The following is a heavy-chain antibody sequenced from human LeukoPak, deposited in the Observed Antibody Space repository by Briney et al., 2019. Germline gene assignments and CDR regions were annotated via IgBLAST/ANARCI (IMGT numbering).Heavy chain of an antibody. CDR2: IYNSGTKI. V-gene: IGHV3-23*05. D-gene: IGHD6-19*01. CDR3: AKDIVPDSGWDLDY. J-gene: IGHJ4*02. Sequence: GGSLRLSCVAPGITFSTYSMTWVRQRPGKGLEWVASIYNSGTKISYADSVKGRFTISRDNSNNVLFLQMDSLRAEDSAIYYCAKDIVPDSGWDLDYWGRGTLVTVSS. CDR1: GITFSTYS.